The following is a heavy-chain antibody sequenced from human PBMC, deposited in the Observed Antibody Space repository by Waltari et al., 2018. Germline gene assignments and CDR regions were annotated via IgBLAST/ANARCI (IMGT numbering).Heavy chain of an antibody. D-gene: IGHD2-15*01. CDR3: ARVDEGKYCSGGSCYSGSQYYYYYYMDV. CDR1: GGTFSSYA. CDR2: IIPILGIA. Sequence: QVQLVQSGAEVKKPGSSVKVSCKASGGTFSSYAISWVRQAPGQGLEWMGGIIPILGIANYAQKFQGRVTITADESTSTAYMELSSLRSEDTAVYYCARVDEGKYCSGGSCYSGSQYYYYYYMDVWGKGTTVTVSS. V-gene: IGHV1-69*04. J-gene: IGHJ6*03.